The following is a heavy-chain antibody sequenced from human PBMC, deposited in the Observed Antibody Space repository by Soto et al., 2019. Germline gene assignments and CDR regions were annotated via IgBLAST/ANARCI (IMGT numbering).Heavy chain of an antibody. CDR3: ARDFAPEGIAAAGTFYYYYGMDV. V-gene: IGHV3-30*04. CDR2: ISYDGSNK. Sequence: GGSLRLSCAASGFTFSSYAMHWVRQAPGKGLEWVAVISYDGSNKYYADSVKGRFTISRDNSKNTLYLQMNSLRAEDTAVYYCARDFAPEGIAAAGTFYYYYGMDVWGQGTTVTVSS. D-gene: IGHD6-13*01. CDR1: GFTFSSYA. J-gene: IGHJ6*02.